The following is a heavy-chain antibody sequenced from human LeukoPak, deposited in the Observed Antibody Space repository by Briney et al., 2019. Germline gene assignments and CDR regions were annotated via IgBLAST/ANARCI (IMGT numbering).Heavy chain of an antibody. Sequence: PSGTLSLTCAASGDSITSSHWWNWVRQPPGKGLEWIGEIYHSGTTIYIPSLKSRVTMSIDKSKNQFSLNLSSVTAADTAVYYCARHSAAGISYYFDYWGQGILVTVSS. CDR2: IYHSGTT. D-gene: IGHD6-13*01. J-gene: IGHJ4*02. CDR1: GDSITSSHW. CDR3: ARHSAAGISYYFDY. V-gene: IGHV4-4*02.